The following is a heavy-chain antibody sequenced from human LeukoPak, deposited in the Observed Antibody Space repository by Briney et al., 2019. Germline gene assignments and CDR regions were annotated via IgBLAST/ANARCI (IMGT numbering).Heavy chain of an antibody. V-gene: IGHV4-39*01. Sequence: SETLSLTCTVSGASISTSSYYWGWIRQPPGKGLEWIGSIYYTGSTYYKPSLKSRVTISIDTSKNQFSLKLSSVTAADTAVYYCARKKARRGNYYGSGSYYWFDPWGQGTLVTVSS. J-gene: IGHJ5*02. CDR1: GASISTSSYY. CDR2: IYYTGST. CDR3: ARKKARRGNYYGSGSYYWFDP. D-gene: IGHD3-10*01.